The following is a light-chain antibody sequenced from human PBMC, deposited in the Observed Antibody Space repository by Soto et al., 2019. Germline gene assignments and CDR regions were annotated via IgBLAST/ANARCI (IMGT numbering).Light chain of an antibody. J-gene: IGKJ5*01. V-gene: IGKV3-20*01. CDR2: GAS. Sequence: EIVMTQSPATLSVSPGERATLSCRASQSVSSSYLAWYQQKPGQAPRLLIYGASSRATGIPDRFSGSGSGTEFTLTIIRLEPEDFAVYYCQQYGSSPSTFGQGTRLEIK. CDR1: QSVSSSY. CDR3: QQYGSSPST.